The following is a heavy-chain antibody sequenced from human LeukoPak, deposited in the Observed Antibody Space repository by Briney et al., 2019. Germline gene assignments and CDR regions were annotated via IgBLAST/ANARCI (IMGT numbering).Heavy chain of an antibody. V-gene: IGHV1-69*06. J-gene: IGHJ4*02. CDR2: IIPMFGTA. Sequence: ASVKVSCKASGGTFSSYEISWVRQAPGQGLEWMGGIIPMFGTAKYAQKFQGRVTITADKSTSTAYMELSSLRSEDTAVYYCARQHIQGGGFDYWGQGTLVTVSS. CDR3: ARQHIQGGGFDY. CDR1: GGTFSSYE. D-gene: IGHD3-16*01.